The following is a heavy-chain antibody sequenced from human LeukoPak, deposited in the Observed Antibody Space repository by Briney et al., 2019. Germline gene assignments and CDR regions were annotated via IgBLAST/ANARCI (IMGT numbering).Heavy chain of an antibody. J-gene: IGHJ4*02. CDR3: AKDHLPGIVVADRDY. CDR2: ISIRGSTI. Sequence: GGSLRLSCVASGFTFSDYFMSWIRQAPGKGLEWLSYISIRGSTIYYADSVKGRFTISRDNSKNTLYLQINSPRAEDTAVYYCAKDHLPGIVVADRDYWGQGTLVTVSS. D-gene: IGHD6-19*01. V-gene: IGHV3-11*01. CDR1: GFTFSDYF.